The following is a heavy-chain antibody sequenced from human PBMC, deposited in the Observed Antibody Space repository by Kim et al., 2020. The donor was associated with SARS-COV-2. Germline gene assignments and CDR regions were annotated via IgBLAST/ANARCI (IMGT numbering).Heavy chain of an antibody. CDR2: IWYDGSNK. Sequence: GGSLRLSCAASGFTFSSYGMHWVRQAPGKGLEWVAVIWYDGSNKYYADSVKGRFTISRDNSKNTLYLQMNSLRAEDTAVYYCARVFAPPGYSSSWYPVWQDYWGQGTLVTVSS. V-gene: IGHV3-33*01. D-gene: IGHD6-13*01. CDR3: ARVFAPPGYSSSWYPVWQDY. J-gene: IGHJ4*02. CDR1: GFTFSSYG.